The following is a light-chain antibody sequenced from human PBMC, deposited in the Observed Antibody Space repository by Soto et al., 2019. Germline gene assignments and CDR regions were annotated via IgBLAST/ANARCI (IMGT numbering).Light chain of an antibody. J-gene: IGKJ5*01. CDR2: DAS. Sequence: EIVLTQSPATLSLSPGERATLSCRASQSVSSYFAWYQQKPGQAPRLLIYDASNRATGIPARFSGSGSGTDFTLTISSLEPEDFAVYYCQQRSNWPPITFGQGTRRE. V-gene: IGKV3-11*01. CDR1: QSVSSY. CDR3: QQRSNWPPIT.